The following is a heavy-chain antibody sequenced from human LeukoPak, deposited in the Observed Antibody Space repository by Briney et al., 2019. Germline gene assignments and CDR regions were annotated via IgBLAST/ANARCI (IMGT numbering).Heavy chain of an antibody. D-gene: IGHD6-19*01. CDR3: ARVMYSSGWSFDY. CDR1: GFTFSSYG. V-gene: IGHV3-30*03. J-gene: IGHJ4*02. Sequence: PGGSLRLSCAASGFTFSSYGMHGVRQAPGRGLEWVAVISYDGSDKYYADSVKGRFTISRDNSKNTLYLQMNSLRAEDTAVYYCARVMYSSGWSFDYWGQGTLVTVSS. CDR2: ISYDGSDK.